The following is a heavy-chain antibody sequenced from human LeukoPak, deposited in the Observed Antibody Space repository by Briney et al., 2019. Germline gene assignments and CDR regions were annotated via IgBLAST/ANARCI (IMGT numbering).Heavy chain of an antibody. CDR3: ARGVGEYQLLRSWYFDL. CDR1: GYTFTSFD. V-gene: IGHV1-8*03. CDR2: MNPSSGDT. D-gene: IGHD2-2*01. J-gene: IGHJ2*01. Sequence: GASVKVSCKASGYTFTSFDINWVRQATGQGPEWMGWMNPSSGDTGYAQKFQGRVTITADESTSTAYMELSSLRSEDTAVYYCARGVGEYQLLRSWYFDLWGRGTLVTVSS.